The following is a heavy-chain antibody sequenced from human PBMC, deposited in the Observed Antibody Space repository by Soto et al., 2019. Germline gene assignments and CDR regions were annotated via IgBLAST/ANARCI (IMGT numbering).Heavy chain of an antibody. CDR3: ARDWDFWTDSYRTDAFDV. J-gene: IGHJ3*01. D-gene: IGHD3-3*01. CDR1: GFTFSSYE. Sequence: LRLSCSASGFTFSSYEMNWVRQAPGKGLEWLSYISSSATIIHYADSVKGRFTISRDNARNSLYLHMNSLRAEDSAVYYCARDWDFWTDSYRTDAFDVWGQGTMVTVSS. CDR2: ISSSATII. V-gene: IGHV3-48*03.